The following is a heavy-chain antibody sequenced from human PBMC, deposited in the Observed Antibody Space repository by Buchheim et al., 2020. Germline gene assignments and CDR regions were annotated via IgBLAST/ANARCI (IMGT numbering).Heavy chain of an antibody. D-gene: IGHD1-26*01. Sequence: QVQLVESGGGVVQPGRSLRLSCAASGFTFSSYGMHWVRQAPGKGLEWVAVISYDGSNKYYADSVKGRFTISRDNAKNSLYLQMNSLRAEDTAVYYCARGLLVDWFDYWGQGTL. CDR1: GFTFSSYG. J-gene: IGHJ4*02. CDR3: ARGLLVDWFDY. CDR2: ISYDGSNK. V-gene: IGHV3-30*03.